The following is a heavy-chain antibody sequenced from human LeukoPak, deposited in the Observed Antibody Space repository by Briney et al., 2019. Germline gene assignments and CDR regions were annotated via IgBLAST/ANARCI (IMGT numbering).Heavy chain of an antibody. J-gene: IGHJ4*02. D-gene: IGHD3-3*01. CDR3: AKVPSPDYDFWSGYYSFGLFPVFDY. Sequence: GGSLRLSCAASGFTFSSYAMSWVRQAPGKGLEWVSAISGSGGSTYYADSVKGRFTISRGNSKNTLYLQMNSLRAEDTAVYYCAKVPSPDYDFWSGYYSFGLFPVFDYWGQGTLVTVFS. CDR2: ISGSGGST. V-gene: IGHV3-23*01. CDR1: GFTFSSYA.